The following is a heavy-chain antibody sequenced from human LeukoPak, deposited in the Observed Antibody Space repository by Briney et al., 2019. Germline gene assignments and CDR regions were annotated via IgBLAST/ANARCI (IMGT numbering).Heavy chain of an antibody. CDR2: ISAYNGNT. CDR3: ARDLKGIAAAAFYGMDV. Sequence: ASVKVSCKASGYTFISYGISWVRQAPGQGFEWMGWISAYNGNTNYAQKLQGRVTMTTDTSTSAAYMELRSLKSDDTAVYYCARDLKGIAAAAFYGMDVWGQGTTVTVSS. CDR1: GYTFISYG. V-gene: IGHV1-18*01. D-gene: IGHD6-13*01. J-gene: IGHJ6*02.